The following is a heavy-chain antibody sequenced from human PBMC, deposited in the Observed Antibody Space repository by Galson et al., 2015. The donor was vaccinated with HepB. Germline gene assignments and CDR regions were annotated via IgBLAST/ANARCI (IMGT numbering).Heavy chain of an antibody. CDR3: AKDMYSGFDSEGYFDF. V-gene: IGHV3-9*01. J-gene: IGHJ4*02. D-gene: IGHD5-12*01. Sequence: SLRLSCAASGFTFDDYAMHWVRHAPGKGLEWVSGISWNSGRIGYADSVKGRFTISRDNAKNSLYLQMNSLRAGDTALYYCAKDMYSGFDSEGYFDFWGQGTLVTVSS. CDR2: ISWNSGRI. CDR1: GFTFDDYA.